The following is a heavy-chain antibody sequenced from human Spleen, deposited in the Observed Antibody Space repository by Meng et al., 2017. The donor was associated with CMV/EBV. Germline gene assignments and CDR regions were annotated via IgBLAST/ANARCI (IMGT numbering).Heavy chain of an antibody. Sequence: ASVKVSCKASGYNFTGYYIHWVRQAPGQGLEWMGWINPNNGATYYAQKFQGKITMTRDTSISTAYLDLNRLKSDDAAIYFCARDPSGRWLRADSWGQGTLVTVSS. V-gene: IGHV1-2*02. CDR1: GYNFTGYY. CDR3: ARDPSGRWLRADS. J-gene: IGHJ4*02. CDR2: INPNNGAT. D-gene: IGHD5-24*01.